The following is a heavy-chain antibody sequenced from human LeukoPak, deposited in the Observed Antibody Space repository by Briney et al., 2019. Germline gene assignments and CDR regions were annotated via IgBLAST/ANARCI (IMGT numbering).Heavy chain of an antibody. D-gene: IGHD6-6*01. CDR1: GGSISSYY. J-gene: IGHJ5*02. Sequence: SETLSLTCTVSGGSISSYYWSWIRRPPGKGLEWIGYIYYSGSTNYNPSLKSRVTISVDTSKNQFSLKLSSVTAADTAVYYCARGGIAARLGGLDPWGQGTLVTVSS. V-gene: IGHV4-59*01. CDR3: ARGGIAARLGGLDP. CDR2: IYYSGST.